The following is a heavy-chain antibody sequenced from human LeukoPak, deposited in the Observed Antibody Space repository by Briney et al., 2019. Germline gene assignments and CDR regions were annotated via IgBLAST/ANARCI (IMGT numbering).Heavy chain of an antibody. CDR3: ARDRIVVVPAAPSY. V-gene: IGHV3-30-3*01. J-gene: IGHJ4*02. D-gene: IGHD2-2*01. Sequence: GGSLRLSCAASGFTFSSYAMHWVRQAPGKGLEWAAVISYDGSNKYYADSVKGRFTISRDNSKNTLYLQMNSLRAEDTAVYYCARDRIVVVPAAPSYWGQGTLVTVSS. CDR1: GFTFSSYA. CDR2: ISYDGSNK.